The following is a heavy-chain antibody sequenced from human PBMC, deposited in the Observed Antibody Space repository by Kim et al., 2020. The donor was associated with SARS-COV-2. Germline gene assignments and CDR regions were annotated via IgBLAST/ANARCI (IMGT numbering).Heavy chain of an antibody. D-gene: IGHD2-2*02. CDR2: ISSSSSYI. CDR3: ARDQVGGWVPAAIRADYYYGMDV. V-gene: IGHV3-21*01. J-gene: IGHJ6*02. Sequence: GGSLRLSCAASGFTFSSYSMNWVRQAPGKGLEWVSSISSSSSYIYYADSVKGRFTISRDNANNSLYLQMNSLRAEDTAVYYCARDQVGGWVPAAIRADYYYGMDVWGQGTTVTVSS. CDR1: GFTFSSYS.